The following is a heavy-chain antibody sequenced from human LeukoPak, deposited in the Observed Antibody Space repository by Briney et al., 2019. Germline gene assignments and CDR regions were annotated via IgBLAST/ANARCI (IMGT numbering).Heavy chain of an antibody. CDR2: TYSGGVT. J-gene: IGHJ6*02. Sequence: GGSLRLSCAASGFTVSTKYMSWVRQSPVKGLEWVSITYSGGVTYYADSVRGRFTISRDNSKNTMDLQMDSLRADDTAIYYCAREKSRGGDFYGMDVWGQGTTVTVSS. V-gene: IGHV3-53*01. CDR1: GFTVSTKY. D-gene: IGHD2-15*01. CDR3: AREKSRGGDFYGMDV.